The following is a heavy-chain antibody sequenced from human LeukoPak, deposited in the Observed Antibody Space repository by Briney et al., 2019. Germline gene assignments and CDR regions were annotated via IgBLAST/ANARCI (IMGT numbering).Heavy chain of an antibody. V-gene: IGHV4-4*02. D-gene: IGHD1-26*01. CDR3: ARAPSGSYYVAGGFDP. CDR2: IYHSGST. J-gene: IGHJ5*02. Sequence: SGTLSLTCAVSGGSISSSNWWSWVRQPPGKGLEWIGEIYHSGSTNYNPSLKSRVTISVDKSKNQFSLKLSSVTAADTAVYYCARAPSGSYYVAGGFDPWGQGTLVTVSS. CDR1: GGSISSSNW.